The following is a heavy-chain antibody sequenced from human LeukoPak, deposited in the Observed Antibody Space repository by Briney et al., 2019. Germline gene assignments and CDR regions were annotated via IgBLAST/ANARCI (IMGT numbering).Heavy chain of an antibody. J-gene: IGHJ4*02. CDR2: ISGSGYAI. Sequence: GGSLRLSCAASGFTFSDYHISWIRQAPGEGLEWVSHISGSGYAIYHADSVKGRFTISRDNAKNSLYLQMNNLRADDTAVYYCARLSGTYSRGGDYWGQGTLVTVSS. V-gene: IGHV3-11*01. CDR1: GFTFSDYH. D-gene: IGHD1-26*01. CDR3: ARLSGTYSRGGDY.